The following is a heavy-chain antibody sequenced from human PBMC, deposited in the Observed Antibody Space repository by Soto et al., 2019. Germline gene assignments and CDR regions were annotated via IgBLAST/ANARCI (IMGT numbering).Heavy chain of an antibody. Sequence: EVQLLALGGDFVQQGGALRLSCAASGLTFIDSGINWVLQATGKGLEWVSGLYNPHDSTSFADSVKGRFTISRDNSKKTLYLEMNSLRVEYTGIYFCAFGQDCRGWKYWGQGTPVTVSS. CDR1: GLTFIDSG. V-gene: IGHV3-23*05. CDR3: AFGQDCRGWKY. CDR2: LYNPHDST. D-gene: IGHD6-19*01. J-gene: IGHJ4*02.